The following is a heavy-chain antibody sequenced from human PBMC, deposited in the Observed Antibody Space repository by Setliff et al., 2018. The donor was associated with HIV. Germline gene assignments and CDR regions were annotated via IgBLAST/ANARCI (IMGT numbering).Heavy chain of an antibody. CDR3: VRVRVGGSLFFDY. CDR2: MNAASGKT. CDR1: GYNFTTYA. J-gene: IGHJ4*02. Sequence: SVKVSCKAFGYNFTTYALHWVRQAPGQSLEWLGWMNAASGKTNYSEQFQNRLTFTSDTSAKTGFLELTNLRSEDMGIYYCVRVRVGGSLFFDYWGQGTQVTSPQ. V-gene: IGHV1-3*01. D-gene: IGHD1-26*01.